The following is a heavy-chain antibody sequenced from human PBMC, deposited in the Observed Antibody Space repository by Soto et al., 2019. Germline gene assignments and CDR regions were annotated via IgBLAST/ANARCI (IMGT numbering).Heavy chain of an antibody. CDR1: GGTFSSYA. Sequence: QMQLVQSWAEVKKPGSSVKVSCKASGGTFSSYAISWVRQAPGQGLVCLGEIIPIFGTTKYAQNLQGRLTLTADKTTSTAYMELSRLGSEVTAVYYSAREGRVTTGRAVIRSGMDVWGQGTTVTVSS. J-gene: IGHJ6*02. V-gene: IGHV1-69*06. CDR3: AREGRVTTGRAVIRSGMDV. CDR2: IIPIFGTT. D-gene: IGHD3-10*01.